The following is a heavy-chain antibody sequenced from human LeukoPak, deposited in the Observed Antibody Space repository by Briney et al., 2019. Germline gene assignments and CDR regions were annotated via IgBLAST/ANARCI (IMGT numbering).Heavy chain of an antibody. CDR3: SKDLTSDFGGDLDP. D-gene: IGHD3-10*01. Sequence: GGSLRLSCAASGFDFSTYGMHWVRQAPGKGLEWVAIIWYDGTTKYYADSVKGRFTISRDNSKSTVYLQMNSLRAEDTAVYYCSKDLTSDFGGDLDPWGQGTLVTVSS. CDR2: IWYDGTTK. J-gene: IGHJ5*02. CDR1: GFDFSTYG. V-gene: IGHV3-30*02.